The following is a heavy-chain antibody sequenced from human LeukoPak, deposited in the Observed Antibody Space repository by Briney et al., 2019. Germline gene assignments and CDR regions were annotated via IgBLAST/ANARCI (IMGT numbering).Heavy chain of an antibody. CDR1: GFSSSNYW. V-gene: IGHV3-7*05. D-gene: IGHD1-14*01. CDR3: ARGAPYRDSDDY. Sequence: PGGSLRLSSAASGFSSSNYWMSWGRQAPGKGLEWVANINQDGSVRSSVGSVKGRFTISRDNAKNSLYLKMNSLRVEDTAVYFCARGAPYRDSDDYWGQGTLVTVSS. CDR2: INQDGSVR. J-gene: IGHJ4*02.